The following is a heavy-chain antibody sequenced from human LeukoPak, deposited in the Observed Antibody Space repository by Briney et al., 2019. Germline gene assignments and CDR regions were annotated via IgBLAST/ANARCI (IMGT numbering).Heavy chain of an antibody. J-gene: IGHJ4*02. Sequence: GGSLRLSCAASGFTFSSYGLHWVRQAPGKGLEWVAVISDDGSSKYYADSVKGRFTISRDNSKNTLFLQMNGLRSEDTAVYYCARGGYYDSSGYTYWGQGTLVTVSS. D-gene: IGHD3-22*01. CDR1: GFTFSSYG. V-gene: IGHV3-30*03. CDR2: ISDDGSSK. CDR3: ARGGYYDSSGYTY.